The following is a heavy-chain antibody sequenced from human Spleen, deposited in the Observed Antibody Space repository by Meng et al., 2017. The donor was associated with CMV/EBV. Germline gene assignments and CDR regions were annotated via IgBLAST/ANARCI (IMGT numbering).Heavy chain of an antibody. Sequence: SETLSLTCAVYGGSFSGHYWNWIRQPPGKGLEWIGEINHSGSINYNPSLKSRITISVDTSKNQFSVKLSSVTAADTAVYFCARGGTRWGDAFDIWDQGTLVTV. V-gene: IGHV4-34*01. CDR2: INHSGSI. CDR3: ARGGTRWGDAFDI. CDR1: GGSFSGHY. D-gene: IGHD1-14*01. J-gene: IGHJ3*02.